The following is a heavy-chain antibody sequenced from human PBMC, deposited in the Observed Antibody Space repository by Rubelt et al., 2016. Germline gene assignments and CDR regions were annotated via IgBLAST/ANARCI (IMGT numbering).Heavy chain of an antibody. D-gene: IGHD4-23*01. CDR1: GYSFTSYW. Sequence: EVQLVQSGAEVKKPGESLKISCKGSGYSFTSYWIGWVRQMPGKGLEWMGVIYPGDSETRYSPSSQGEATISADKAISTAYLQWRSLKASDTAMYYCARHAGDGGNSEDWFDPWGQGTLVTVSS. J-gene: IGHJ5*02. V-gene: IGHV5-51*01. CDR2: IYPGDSET. CDR3: ARHAGDGGNSEDWFDP.